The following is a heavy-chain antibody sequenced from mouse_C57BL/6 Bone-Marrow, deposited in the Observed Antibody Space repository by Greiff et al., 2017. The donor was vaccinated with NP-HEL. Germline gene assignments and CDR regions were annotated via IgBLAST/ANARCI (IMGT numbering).Heavy chain of an antibody. CDR1: GYTFTDYE. Sequence: VKLMESGAELVRPGASVTLSCKASGYTFTDYEMHWVKQTPVHGLEWIGAIDPETGGTAYNQKFKGKAILTADKSSSTAYMELRSLTSEDSAVYYCTTNYDYDWFAYWGQGTLVTVSA. J-gene: IGHJ3*01. CDR2: IDPETGGT. D-gene: IGHD2-4*01. V-gene: IGHV1-15*01. CDR3: TTNYDYDWFAY.